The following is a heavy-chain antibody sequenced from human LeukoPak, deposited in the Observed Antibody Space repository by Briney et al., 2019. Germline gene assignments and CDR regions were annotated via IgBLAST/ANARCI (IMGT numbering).Heavy chain of an antibody. V-gene: IGHV3-48*03. Sequence: GGSLRLSCAASGFTFTDYEMNWVRQAPGMGLEWVSYISSSGKTRDYADSVKGRFTISRDNAKNSLYLQMNSLRAEDTAVYYCARDFIWGRLFDYWGQGTLVTVSS. J-gene: IGHJ4*02. CDR3: ARDFIWGRLFDY. CDR1: GFTFTDYE. D-gene: IGHD3-16*01. CDR2: ISSSGKTR.